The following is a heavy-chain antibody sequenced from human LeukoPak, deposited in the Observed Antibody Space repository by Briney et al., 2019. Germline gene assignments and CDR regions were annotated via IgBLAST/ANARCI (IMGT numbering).Heavy chain of an antibody. Sequence: SQTLSLTCAISGDSVSSNGAAWNWIRQSPSRGLEWLGRTYYRSKWYNDYAVSVKSRITINPDTSKNQFSLQLHSATPDDTAVYYCARDRWANWNYVDYWGQGTLVTVSS. CDR3: ARDRWANWNYVDY. J-gene: IGHJ4*02. D-gene: IGHD1-20*01. CDR1: GDSVSSNGAA. CDR2: TYYRSKWYN. V-gene: IGHV6-1*01.